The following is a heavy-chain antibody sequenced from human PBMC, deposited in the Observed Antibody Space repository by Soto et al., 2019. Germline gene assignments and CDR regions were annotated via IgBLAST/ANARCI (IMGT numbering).Heavy chain of an antibody. CDR1: GGSISSGGYY. CDR2: IYYSGST. J-gene: IGHJ4*02. Sequence: SETLSLTCTVSGGSISSGGYYWSWIRQHPGKGLEWIGYIYYSGSTYYNPSLKSRVTISVDTSKNQFSLKLSSVTAADTAVYYCASLSSSPPRRSDYWGQGTLVTVSS. CDR3: ASLSSSPPRRSDY. D-gene: IGHD6-6*01. V-gene: IGHV4-31*03.